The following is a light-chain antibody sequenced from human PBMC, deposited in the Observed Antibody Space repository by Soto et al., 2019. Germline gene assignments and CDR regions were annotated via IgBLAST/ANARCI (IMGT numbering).Light chain of an antibody. CDR3: CSYAGSYTFI. CDR2: DVS. Sequence: QSALTQPRSVSGSPGQSVTISCTGTSSDVGGYNYVSWYQQHPGKAPKLMIYDVSKRPSGVPDRFSGSKSGNTASLTISGLQAEDEAEYYCCSYAGSYTFIFGTGTRSPS. J-gene: IGLJ1*01. CDR1: SSDVGGYNY. V-gene: IGLV2-11*01.